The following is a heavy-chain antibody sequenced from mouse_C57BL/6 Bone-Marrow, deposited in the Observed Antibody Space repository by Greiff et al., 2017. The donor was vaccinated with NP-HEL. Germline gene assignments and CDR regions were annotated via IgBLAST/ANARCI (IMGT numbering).Heavy chain of an antibody. V-gene: IGHV14-4*01. Sequence: EVQLQQSGAELVRPGASVKLSCTASGFNIKDYYMHWVKQRPEQGLEWIGWIDPDNGDTEYASKFQGKATITADKTSNTAYLQLSSLTSEDPAVYYCTTCGYAYWGQGTSVTVSS. J-gene: IGHJ4*01. D-gene: IGHD1-2*01. CDR2: IDPDNGDT. CDR1: GFNIKDYY. CDR3: TTCGYAY.